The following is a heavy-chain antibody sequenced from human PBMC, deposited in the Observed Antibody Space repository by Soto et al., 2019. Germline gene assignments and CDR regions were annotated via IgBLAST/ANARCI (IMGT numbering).Heavy chain of an antibody. J-gene: IGHJ5*02. CDR2: INAGNGNT. CDR3: ARAPSCSSTSCYRWFDP. Sequence: XSVKVCCKAFGDSFTSYAMHWGRQAPGQRLEWMGWINAGNGNTKYSQKFQCRVTITRDTSASTAYMELSSLRSEDTAVYYCARAPSCSSTSCYRWFDPWGQGTLVTVSS. CDR1: GDSFTSYA. D-gene: IGHD2-2*01. V-gene: IGHV1-3*01.